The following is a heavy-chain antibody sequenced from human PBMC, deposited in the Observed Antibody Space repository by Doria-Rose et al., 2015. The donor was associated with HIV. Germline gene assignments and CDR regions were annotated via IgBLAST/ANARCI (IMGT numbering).Heavy chain of an antibody. Sequence: CAASGFTFSDHYMDWVRQAPGKGLEWVGRSKNKVKSYTTEYAASVKGRFTISRDGSENSLYLQMNSLKTEDTAVYHCATWISGSYNYWGQGTLVTVSS. CDR2: SKNKVKSYTT. J-gene: IGHJ4*02. CDR3: ATWISGSYNY. CDR1: GFTFSDHY. V-gene: IGHV3-72*01. D-gene: IGHD1-26*01.